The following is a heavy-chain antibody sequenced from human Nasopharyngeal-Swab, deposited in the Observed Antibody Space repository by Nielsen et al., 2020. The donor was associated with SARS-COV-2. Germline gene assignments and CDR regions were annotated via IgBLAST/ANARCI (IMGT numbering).Heavy chain of an antibody. CDR3: ARVGGATVPLSTFDI. Sequence: GESLKISCAASGFAVSTNFLTWVRQAPGRGLAWVPAIYAGDTTHYADSVKGRFAISRDDSKNTLYLQRNSLRAEDTALYFCARVGGATVPLSTFDIWGPGTMVTVSS. J-gene: IGHJ3*02. V-gene: IGHV3-53*01. CDR2: IYAGDTT. D-gene: IGHD1-26*01. CDR1: GFAVSTNF.